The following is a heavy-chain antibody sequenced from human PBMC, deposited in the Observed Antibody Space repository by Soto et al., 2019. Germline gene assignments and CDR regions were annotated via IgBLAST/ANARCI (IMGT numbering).Heavy chain of an antibody. V-gene: IGHV3-33*03. D-gene: IGHD3-3*01. CDR2: ISYDGAAK. CDR3: AKDEGRFLRNYFNYGIDV. Sequence: GGSLRLSCAASGFDFSDHGMHWVRQAPGEGLEWVTVISYDGAAKYYKESVKGRFTTSRDNSKKTLYLQIDSLRVEDTAVYYCAKDEGRFLRNYFNYGIDVWGLGTTVTVSS. J-gene: IGHJ6*02. CDR1: GFDFSDHG.